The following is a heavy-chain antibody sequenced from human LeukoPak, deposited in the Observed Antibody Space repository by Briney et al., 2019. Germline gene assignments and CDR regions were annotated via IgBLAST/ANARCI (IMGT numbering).Heavy chain of an antibody. V-gene: IGHV4-59*01. J-gene: IGHJ5*02. CDR2: VYHSGNT. CDR1: GGSISTAY. D-gene: IGHD4-17*01. Sequence: SETLSLTCSVSGGSISTAYWSWIRQPPGKRLEWIGSVYHSGNTNYNPSLGSRVTMSVDTSKNQFSLKLNSVTATDTAVYYCARRISGDYGNWLDPWGQGTLVTVSS. CDR3: ARRISGDYGNWLDP.